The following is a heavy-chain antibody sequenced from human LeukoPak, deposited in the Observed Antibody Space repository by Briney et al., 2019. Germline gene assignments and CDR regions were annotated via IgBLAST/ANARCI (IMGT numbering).Heavy chain of an antibody. V-gene: IGHV3-7*01. D-gene: IGHD3-10*01. CDR2: IIHDGNEK. CDR3: ARVYYGSGSLYYYYYYMDV. CDR1: GFTFSSYW. J-gene: IGHJ6*03. Sequence: TGGSLRLSCAVSGFTFSSYWMSWVRQAPGKGLEWVANIIHDGNEKYYVDSVRGRFSISRDNAKNSLHLQMNSLRVEDTAVYYCARVYYGSGSLYYYYYYMDVWGKGTTVTISS.